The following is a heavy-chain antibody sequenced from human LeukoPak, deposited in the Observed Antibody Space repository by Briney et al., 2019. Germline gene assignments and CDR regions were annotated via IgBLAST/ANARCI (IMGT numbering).Heavy chain of an antibody. CDR2: IHYDGSDK. D-gene: IGHD4-23*01. V-gene: IGHV3-30*02. Sequence: GGSLRLSCAASGFTFSGYGMHWVRQAPGKGLEWVAFIHYDGSDKYYADSVKGRFTISRDNSKNTLYLQMNSLTAEDTAVYYCAKDLGNSFDYWGQGTLVTVSS. CDR1: GFTFSGYG. CDR3: AKDLGNSFDY. J-gene: IGHJ4*02.